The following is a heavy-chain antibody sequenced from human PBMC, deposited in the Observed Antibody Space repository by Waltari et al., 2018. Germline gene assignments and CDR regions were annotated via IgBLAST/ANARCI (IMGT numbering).Heavy chain of an antibody. CDR1: GGSISSGGYY. V-gene: IGHV4-31*03. J-gene: IGHJ6*03. Sequence: QVQLQESGPGLVKPSQTLSLTCTVSGGSISSGGYYWSWIRQHPGKGLEWIGYIYYSGSTYYNPSLKSRVTISVDTSKNQFSLKLSSVTAADTAVYYCAKDGYLYSNSQYDYYYYYMDIWGKGTTVTVSS. D-gene: IGHD4-4*01. CDR2: IYYSGST. CDR3: AKDGYLYSNSQYDYYYYYMDI.